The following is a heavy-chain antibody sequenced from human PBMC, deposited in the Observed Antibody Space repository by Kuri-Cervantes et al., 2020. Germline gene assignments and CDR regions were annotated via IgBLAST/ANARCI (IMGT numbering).Heavy chain of an antibody. V-gene: IGHV1-2*02. D-gene: IGHD3-10*01. CDR2: INPNSGGT. Sequence: ASVKVSCKTSGYTFTGYYMHWVRQAPGQGLEWMGWINPNSGGTNYAQKFQGRVTMTRDTSISTAYMELSRLRSDDTAVHYCARGTMVRGVIIIRDWFDPWGQGTLVTVSS. J-gene: IGHJ5*02. CDR1: GYTFTGYY. CDR3: ARGTMVRGVIIIRDWFDP.